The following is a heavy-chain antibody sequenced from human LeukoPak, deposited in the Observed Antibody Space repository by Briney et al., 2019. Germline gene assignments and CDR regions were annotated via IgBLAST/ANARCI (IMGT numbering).Heavy chain of an antibody. CDR1: GGSITSGGYY. CDR3: ARLIAADPQLDC. CDR2: IYQSGDT. J-gene: IGHJ4*02. D-gene: IGHD6-13*01. Sequence: SQTLSLTCTVSGGSITSGGYYWSWIRQPPGKGLEWIGYIYQSGDTYSNPSLKSRATVSMDRSRNQFSLNLSSVTAADTAVYYCARLIAADPQLDCWGQGTLVTVSS. V-gene: IGHV4-30-2*01.